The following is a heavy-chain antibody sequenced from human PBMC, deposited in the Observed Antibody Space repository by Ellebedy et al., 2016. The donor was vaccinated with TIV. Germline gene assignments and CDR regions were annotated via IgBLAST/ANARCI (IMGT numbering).Heavy chain of an antibody. CDR3: TRETNPSPGAVAGTGFDC. J-gene: IGHJ4*02. CDR1: GFSFSNYG. V-gene: IGHV3-30*02. Sequence: GESLKISCVASGFSFSNYGMHWVRQAPGKGLEWVAFKRFDGRNEYNGDSVQGRFFISRDVSKNTLFLQMNRLRAEDTAIHYCTRETNPSPGAVAGTGFDCWGQGALVIVSS. D-gene: IGHD6-19*01. CDR2: KRFDGRNE.